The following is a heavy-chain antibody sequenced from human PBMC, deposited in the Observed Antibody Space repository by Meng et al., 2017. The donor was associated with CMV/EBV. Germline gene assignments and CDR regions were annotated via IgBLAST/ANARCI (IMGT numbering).Heavy chain of an antibody. CDR2: IYTSGST. Sequence: QVQLQESGPGLVKPSETLSSPSTVSGGSISRSSWSWIRQPAGKGLEWIGRIYTSGSTNYNPSLKSRVTMSVDTSKNQFSLKLSSVTAADTAVYYCARSMVVAGDWFDPWGQGTLVTVSS. CDR3: ARSMVVAGDWFDP. J-gene: IGHJ5*02. D-gene: IGHD2-15*01. V-gene: IGHV4-4*07. CDR1: GGSISRSS.